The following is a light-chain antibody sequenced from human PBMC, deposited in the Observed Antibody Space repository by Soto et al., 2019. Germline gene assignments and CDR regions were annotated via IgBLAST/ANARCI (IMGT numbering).Light chain of an antibody. CDR2: DVS. CDR1: SSDIGGYNY. V-gene: IGLV2-14*01. Sequence: QSALTQPASVSGSPGQSITISCTGTSSDIGGYNYVSWYQQHPGIAPKLMIYDVSNRPSGVSNRFSGSKSGNTASLTISGLQAEDAADYYCSSYISSSTLFGGGTKLTVL. J-gene: IGLJ2*01. CDR3: SSYISSSTL.